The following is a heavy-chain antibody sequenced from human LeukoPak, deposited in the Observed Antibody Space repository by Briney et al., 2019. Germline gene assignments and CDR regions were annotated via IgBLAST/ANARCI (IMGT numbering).Heavy chain of an antibody. J-gene: IGHJ6*03. CDR3: ARDRLYCSSTICYGYYYYYMDV. D-gene: IGHD2-2*01. CDR1: GFTFSSYS. V-gene: IGHV3-21*01. Sequence: GGSLRLSCAASGFTFSSYSMNWVRQAPGKGLEWVSSISSSSSYIYYADSVKGRFTVSRDNSENTLYLQMNSLRGEDTAVYFCARDRLYCSSTICYGYYYYYMDVWGKGTTVTVSS. CDR2: ISSSSSYI.